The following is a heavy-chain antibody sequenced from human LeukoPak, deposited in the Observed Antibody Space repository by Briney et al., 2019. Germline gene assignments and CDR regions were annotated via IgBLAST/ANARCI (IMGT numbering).Heavy chain of an antibody. CDR1: GFTFYVYA. CDR3: AKNYYGWGSYYNGGPLDY. J-gene: IGHJ4*02. D-gene: IGHD3-10*01. Sequence: GGSLSLSCALSGFTFYVYAMHWVRQAPGRGLEWVSGISWNSGSRGYQDSVKGRFTVSRDNAKNYLYLQMNSLRAEDTALYYCAKNYYGWGSYYNGGPLDYWGQGTLVSVSS. V-gene: IGHV3-9*01. CDR2: ISWNSGSR.